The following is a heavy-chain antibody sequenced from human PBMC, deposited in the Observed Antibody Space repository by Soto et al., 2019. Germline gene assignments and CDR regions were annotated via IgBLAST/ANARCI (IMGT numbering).Heavy chain of an antibody. CDR1: EGTFSSYA. CDR2: IIPIFGTA. J-gene: IGHJ3*02. CDR3: ARSQITMIVVAIRAFDI. V-gene: IGHV1-69*13. Sequence: SVKVSCKASEGTFSSYAISWVRQAPGQGLEWMGGIIPIFGTANYAQKFQGRVTITADESTSTAYMELSSLRSEDTAVYYCARSQITMIVVAIRAFDIWGQGTMVTVSS. D-gene: IGHD3-22*01.